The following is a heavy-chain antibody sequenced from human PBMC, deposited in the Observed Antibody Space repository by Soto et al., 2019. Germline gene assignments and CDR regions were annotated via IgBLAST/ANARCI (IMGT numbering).Heavy chain of an antibody. V-gene: IGHV3-64D*08. D-gene: IGHD5-18*01. J-gene: IGHJ5*02. CDR2: TTSSGRSA. CDR3: VKGGYSFGYP. Sequence: GGSLRLSCSASGFTFSTYDMLWVRQAPGKGLEYVSTTTSSGRSAKYADSVKGRFTISRDNSKNTLYLQMSSLRVEDSAVYYCVKGGYSFGYPWGQGTLVTVSS. CDR1: GFTFSTYD.